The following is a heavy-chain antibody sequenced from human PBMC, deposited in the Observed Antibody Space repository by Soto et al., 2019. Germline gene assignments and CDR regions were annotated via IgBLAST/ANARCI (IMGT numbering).Heavy chain of an antibody. CDR3: AREAVAGRRYFDY. D-gene: IGHD6-19*01. CDR2: ISYDGSNK. V-gene: IGHV3-30-3*01. Sequence: QPGGSLRLACASSVFTFISYAMHWVRQAPGKGLEWVAVISYDGSNKYYADSVKGRFTISRDNSKNTLYLQMNSLRAEDTAVYYCAREAVAGRRYFDYWGQGTLVTVSS. CDR1: VFTFISYA. J-gene: IGHJ4*02.